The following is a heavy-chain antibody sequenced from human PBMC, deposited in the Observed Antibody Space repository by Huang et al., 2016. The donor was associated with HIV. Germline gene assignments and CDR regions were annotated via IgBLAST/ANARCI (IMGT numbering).Heavy chain of an antibody. CDR3: AREVRSVDTDRPDGYYYRGLDV. D-gene: IGHD2-2*03. Sequence: QLRESGPGLVTPSETLSLTCSASGTSMTSSTFYWGWFRQPPGRGLEWIGSVDFRGNTYDTPSLKSRSTISIETANKQYSMRLTAVTAADTAVYFCAREVRSVDTDRPDGYYYRGLDVWGQGTTVIVSS. CDR1: GTSMTSSTFY. J-gene: IGHJ6*02. V-gene: IGHV4-39*02. CDR2: VDFRGNT.